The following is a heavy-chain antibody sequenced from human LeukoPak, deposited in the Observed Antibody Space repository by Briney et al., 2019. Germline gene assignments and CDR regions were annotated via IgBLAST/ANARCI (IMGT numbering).Heavy chain of an antibody. CDR2: ISSNGRRT. V-gene: IGHV3-64*01. CDR1: GFTFSSYS. J-gene: IGHJ4*02. Sequence: GGSLRLSCAASGFTFSSYSMHWVRQAPGKGLEFVSAISSNGRRTYYANSVKGRFTISRDISKNTLYLQMGSLRAEDMAVYYCARDGIGLDYWGQGTLVTVSS. CDR3: ARDGIGLDY. D-gene: IGHD3/OR15-3a*01.